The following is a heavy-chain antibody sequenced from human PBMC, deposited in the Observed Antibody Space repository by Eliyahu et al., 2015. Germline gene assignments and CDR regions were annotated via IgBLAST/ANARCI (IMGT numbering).Heavy chain of an antibody. D-gene: IGHD3-22*01. CDR2: LYWDDDK. Sequence: QVTLKESGPTLVKPTQTLTLTCSFSGFSLSTSGVGVGWIRQPPGKALEWLALLYWDDDKRYSPSLKNRLTITKDPSKNQVVLTMTSMDPVDTATYYCVVYYDSVGYYYSDAFHFWGQGTLVTVSS. V-gene: IGHV2-5*02. CDR1: GFSLSTSGVG. CDR3: VVYYDSVGYYYSDAFHF. J-gene: IGHJ3*01.